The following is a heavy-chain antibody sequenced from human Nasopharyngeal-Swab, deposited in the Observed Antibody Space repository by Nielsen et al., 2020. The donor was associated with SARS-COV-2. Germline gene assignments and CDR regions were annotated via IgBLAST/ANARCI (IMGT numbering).Heavy chain of an antibody. CDR1: GFTFSTSV. J-gene: IGHJ4*02. V-gene: IGHV3-23*01. CDR2: ISGAGTST. CDR3: AKGSAAARPYYFGY. D-gene: IGHD6-6*01. Sequence: GESLKISCAASGFTFSTSVMSWVRQAPGEGLEWVSAISGAGTSTYYADSVKGRFTISRDNSKNTLYLQLNSLRVEDTAVYYCAKGSAAARPYYFGYWGQGILVTVSS.